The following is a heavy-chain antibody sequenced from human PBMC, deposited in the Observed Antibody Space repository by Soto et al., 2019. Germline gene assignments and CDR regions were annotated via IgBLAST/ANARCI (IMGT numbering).Heavy chain of an antibody. CDR1: GFAVTINY. CDR2: IYSGGTI. D-gene: IGHD5-12*01. CDR3: HGYGY. J-gene: IGHJ4*02. V-gene: IGHV3-53*01. Sequence: EVQVVESGGGLIQPGGSLRLSCAVSGFAVTINYMSWVRQAPGKGLEWVSVIYSGGTIYYADSVKGRFTISRDTSKNTLYLQMNSLRGEDTAMYYCHGYGYWGQGTLVTVSS.